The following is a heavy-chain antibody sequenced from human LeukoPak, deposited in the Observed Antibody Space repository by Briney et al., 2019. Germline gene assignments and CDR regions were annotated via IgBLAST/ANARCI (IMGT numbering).Heavy chain of an antibody. Sequence: ASVKVSCKASGYTFTSYYMHWVRQAPGQGLEWMGIINPSGGSTSYAQKFQGRVTMTRDMSTSTVYMELSSLRSEDTAIYYCAREGRGVPGAIAAVKGFDYWGQGSLVTVSS. CDR2: INPSGGST. CDR1: GYTFTSYY. V-gene: IGHV1-46*01. CDR3: AREGRGVPGAIAAVKGFDY. D-gene: IGHD6-13*01. J-gene: IGHJ4*02.